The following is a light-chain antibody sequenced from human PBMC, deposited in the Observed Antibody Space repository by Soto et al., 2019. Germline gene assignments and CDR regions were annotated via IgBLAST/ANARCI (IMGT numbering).Light chain of an antibody. Sequence: EIVLTQSPGTLSLSPGERATLSCRASQSVSSSYLAWYQQKPGQALRLLIYGASSRATGIPDRFSGSGSGTDFTLTISRLEPEDFAVYYCQQYGSSPPYTFGPGTKVDIK. V-gene: IGKV3-20*01. CDR2: GAS. CDR3: QQYGSSPPYT. J-gene: IGKJ3*01. CDR1: QSVSSSY.